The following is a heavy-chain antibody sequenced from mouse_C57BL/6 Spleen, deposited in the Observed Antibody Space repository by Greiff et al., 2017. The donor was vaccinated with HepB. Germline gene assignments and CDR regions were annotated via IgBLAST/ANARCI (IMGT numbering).Heavy chain of an antibody. CDR3: ARPHLIYDGYRGAWFAY. J-gene: IGHJ3*01. CDR2: ISSGGSYT. D-gene: IGHD2-3*01. V-gene: IGHV5-6*01. Sequence: EVQRVESGGDLVKPGGSLKLSCAASGFTFSSYGMSWVRQTPDKRLEWVATISSGGSYTYYPDSVKGRFTISRDNAKNTLYLQMSSLKSEDTAMYYCARPHLIYDGYRGAWFAYWGQGTLVTVSA. CDR1: GFTFSSYG.